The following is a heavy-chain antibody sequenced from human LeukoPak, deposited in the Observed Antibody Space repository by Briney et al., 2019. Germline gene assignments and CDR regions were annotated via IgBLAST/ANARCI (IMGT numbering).Heavy chain of an antibody. CDR2: ISSSGSTI. CDR1: GFTFSDYY. J-gene: IGHJ4*02. Sequence: PGGSLRLPCAASGFTFSDYYMSWIRQAPGKGLEWVSYISSSGSTIYYADSVKGRFTISRDNAKNSLYLQMNSLRAEDTAVYYCARASYVCSSTSCYTGSFDYWGQGTLVTVSS. D-gene: IGHD2-2*02. V-gene: IGHV3-11*01. CDR3: ARASYVCSSTSCYTGSFDY.